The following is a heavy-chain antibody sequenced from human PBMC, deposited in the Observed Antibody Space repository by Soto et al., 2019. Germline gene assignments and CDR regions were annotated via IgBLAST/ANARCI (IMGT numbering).Heavy chain of an antibody. Sequence: SQTLSLTCAISGDSVSSNSAAWNWIRQSPSRGLEWLGRTYYRSKWYNDYAVSVKSRITINPDTSKNPFSLQLNSVTPEDTAVYYCAGGQYNWREPGKFDPWGQGTLVTVSS. CDR1: GDSVSSNSAA. J-gene: IGHJ5*02. V-gene: IGHV6-1*01. CDR2: TYYRSKWYN. CDR3: AGGQYNWREPGKFDP. D-gene: IGHD1-20*01.